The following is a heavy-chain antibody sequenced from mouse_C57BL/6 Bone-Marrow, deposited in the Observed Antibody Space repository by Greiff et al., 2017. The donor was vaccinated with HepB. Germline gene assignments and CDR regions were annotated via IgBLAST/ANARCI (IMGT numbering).Heavy chain of an antibody. CDR1: GFTFSSYG. V-gene: IGHV5-6*01. CDR3: ATGSNYYAMDY. D-gene: IGHD2-5*01. CDR2: ISSGGSYT. Sequence: EVMLVESGGDLVKPGGSLKLSCAASGFTFSSYGMSWVRQTPDKRLEWVATISSGGSYTYYPDSVKGRFTISRDNAKNTLYLQMSSLQSEDTAMYYCATGSNYYAMDYWGQGTSVTVSS. J-gene: IGHJ4*01.